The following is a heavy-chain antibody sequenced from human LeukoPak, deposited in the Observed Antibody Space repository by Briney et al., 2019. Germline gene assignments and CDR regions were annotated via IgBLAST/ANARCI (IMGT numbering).Heavy chain of an antibody. J-gene: IGHJ4*02. CDR1: GGSISSYY. Sequence: PSETLSLTCSVSGGSISSYYWSWIRQPPGKGLEWIAYVYYSGSTNYNPSLKSRVTISVDTSKNQFSLKLSSVTAADTAVYYCARRRAPHGYSSGWYDYWGQGTLVTVAS. CDR2: VYYSGST. D-gene: IGHD6-19*01. V-gene: IGHV4-59*08. CDR3: ARRRAPHGYSSGWYDY.